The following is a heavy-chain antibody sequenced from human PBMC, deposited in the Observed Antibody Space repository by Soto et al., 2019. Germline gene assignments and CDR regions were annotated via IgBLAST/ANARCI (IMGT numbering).Heavy chain of an antibody. CDR1: GGSISSSSYY. V-gene: IGHV4-39*01. Sequence: QRQLQESGPGLVKPSETLSLTCTVSGGSISSSSYYWGWIRQPPGKGLEWIGSIYYSGSTYYNPSLKTRVTISVDTSKNQFSLKLSSVTAADTAVYYCAGPPIGYSGYDSDYWGQGTLVTVSS. D-gene: IGHD5-12*01. CDR2: IYYSGST. CDR3: AGPPIGYSGYDSDY. J-gene: IGHJ4*02.